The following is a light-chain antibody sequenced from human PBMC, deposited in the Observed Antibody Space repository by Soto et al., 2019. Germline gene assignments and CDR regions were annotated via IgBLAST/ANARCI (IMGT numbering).Light chain of an antibody. V-gene: IGKV3-20*01. CDR3: HQFGYSPRT. CDR2: ATS. J-gene: IGKJ1*01. Sequence: EIGLAQAPGTLSFSPGETATLSCRASQTVNSDYLAWFQQRPGQAPRLLIFATSRRATDIPDRFSGSGSGTDFTLAIRRLEPEDFAVYYCHQFGYSPRTFGQGTKVDIK. CDR1: QTVNSDY.